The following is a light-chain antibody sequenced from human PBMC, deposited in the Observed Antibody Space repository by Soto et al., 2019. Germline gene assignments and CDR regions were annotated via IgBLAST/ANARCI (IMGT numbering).Light chain of an antibody. CDR3: QPYNNWPLT. CDR1: QSVASN. J-gene: IGKJ4*01. CDR2: GAS. Sequence: EIALTQSPGTLSLSPGERATLSCRASQSVASNYLAWYQQKPGQAPRLLIYGASSRATGVPARLSGSRSGPEFTLTINSLQSEDFAIYYCQPYNNWPLTFGGGTKV. V-gene: IGKV3D-15*01.